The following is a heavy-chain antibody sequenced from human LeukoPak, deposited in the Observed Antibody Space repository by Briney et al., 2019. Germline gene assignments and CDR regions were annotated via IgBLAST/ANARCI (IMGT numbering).Heavy chain of an antibody. CDR3: ARHRYYYDSSGYYDQP. CDR1: GAPMSSYY. CDR2: IYYSGST. J-gene: IGHJ5*02. V-gene: IGHV4-59*01. D-gene: IGHD3-22*01. Sequence: SETEGLLRTVSGAPMSSYYRSWIRQPPGKGLEWIGYIYYSGSTNYNPSLKSRVTISVDTSKNQFSLRLSSVTAADTAVYYCARHRYYYDSSGYYDQPWGQGTLVTVSS.